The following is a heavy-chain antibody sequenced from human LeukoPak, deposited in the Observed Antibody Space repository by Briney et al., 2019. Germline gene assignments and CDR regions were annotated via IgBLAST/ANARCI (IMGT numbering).Heavy chain of an antibody. Sequence: SETLSLTCTVSGGSISSYYWSWIRQPPGKGLEWIGYIYYSGSTNYNPSLKSRVTISGDTSKSQFSLKLSSVTAADTAVYYCATDGSYYYDTPAQGAYWGQGTLVTVSS. CDR1: GGSISSYY. V-gene: IGHV4-59*12. D-gene: IGHD3-22*01. J-gene: IGHJ4*02. CDR2: IYYSGST. CDR3: ATDGSYYYDTPAQGAY.